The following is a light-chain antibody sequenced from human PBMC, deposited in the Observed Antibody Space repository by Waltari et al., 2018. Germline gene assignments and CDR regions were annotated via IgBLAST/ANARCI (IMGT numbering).Light chain of an antibody. J-gene: IGKJ1*01. V-gene: IGKV3-15*01. Sequence: DIVMTPSPATLSLCLWARGTLSCRASQSVTSNLAWYQQTPGQAPRLLIYGAATRAAGIPVRFSGSGSGTEFTLTVSGLQSEDFAIYYCQQYNDWPPWTFGQGTKVEIK. CDR1: QSVTSN. CDR3: QQYNDWPPWT. CDR2: GAA.